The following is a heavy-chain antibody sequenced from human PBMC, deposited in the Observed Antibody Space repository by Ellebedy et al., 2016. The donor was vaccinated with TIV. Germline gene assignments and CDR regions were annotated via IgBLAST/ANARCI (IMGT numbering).Heavy chain of an antibody. V-gene: IGHV4-34*01. CDR1: GGSFSGYY. CDR2: INHSGST. J-gene: IGHJ6*02. CDR3: EYQLLDYYYYGMDV. D-gene: IGHD2-2*01. Sequence: SETLSLTCAVYGGSFSGYYWSWIRQPPGKGLEWIGEINHSGSTNYNPSLKSRVTISVDTSKNQFSLKLSSVTAADTAVYYCEYQLLDYYYYGMDVWGQGTTVTVSS.